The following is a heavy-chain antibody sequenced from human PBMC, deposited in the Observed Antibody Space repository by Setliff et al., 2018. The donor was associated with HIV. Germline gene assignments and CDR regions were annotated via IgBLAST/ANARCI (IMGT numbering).Heavy chain of an antibody. CDR1: GFTFSSYG. V-gene: IGHV3-33*01. D-gene: IGHD3-22*01. CDR2: IWYDGSNK. J-gene: IGHJ3*02. CDR3: AREYFPTYYYDSSGEGMIAFDI. Sequence: PGGSLRLSCAASGFTFSSYGMHWVRQAPGKGLEWVAVIWYDGSNKYYADSVKVRFTISRDNSKNTLYLQMNSLRAEDTAVYYCAREYFPTYYYDSSGEGMIAFDIWGQGTMVTVSS.